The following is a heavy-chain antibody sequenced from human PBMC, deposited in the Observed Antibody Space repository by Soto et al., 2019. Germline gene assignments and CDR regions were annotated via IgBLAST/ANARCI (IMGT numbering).Heavy chain of an antibody. Sequence: QVQAVQSGAEVKKPGASVKVSCKASGITYTTYAIHWVRQAPGQGLEWMGWINTGNGNTRYSQRFQGRVTLTTDTSARTAYMDLSSLTSEDTAVYYCARAISGYVTWGQGTLITVSS. J-gene: IGHJ5*02. V-gene: IGHV1-3*04. CDR1: GITYTTYA. CDR2: INTGNGNT. CDR3: ARAISGYVT. D-gene: IGHD5-12*01.